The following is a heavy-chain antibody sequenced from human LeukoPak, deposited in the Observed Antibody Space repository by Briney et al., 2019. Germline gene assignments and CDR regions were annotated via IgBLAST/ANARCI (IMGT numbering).Heavy chain of an antibody. V-gene: IGHV3-15*01. D-gene: IGHD2-15*01. CDR2: IKSNTDGGTA. CDR3: TTDYCSGGSCYTRGY. J-gene: IGHJ4*02. CDR1: GFTFSNAW. Sequence: GGSLRVSCAASGFTFSNAWMSWVRQAPGKGLEWVGRIKSNTDGGTADYVVPVKGRFTISRDDSKNTLYLQMNNLKTEDTAVYFCTTDYCSGGSCYTRGYWGQGTLVTVSS.